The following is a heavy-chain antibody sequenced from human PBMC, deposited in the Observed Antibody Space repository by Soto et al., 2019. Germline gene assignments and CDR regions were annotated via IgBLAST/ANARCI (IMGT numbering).Heavy chain of an antibody. CDR3: ARVDFGGNSYYFDY. J-gene: IGHJ4*02. Sequence: GGSLRLSCVASGFTFSDYGIHWVRQAPDKGLEWVAVAWFDGSIQYYGDSVKGRFTISRDNSNNTVDLQMNNLRAEDTAVYYCARVDFGGNSYYFDYWGQGTPVTVSS. V-gene: IGHV3-33*01. D-gene: IGHD1-7*01. CDR2: AWFDGSIQ. CDR1: GFTFSDYG.